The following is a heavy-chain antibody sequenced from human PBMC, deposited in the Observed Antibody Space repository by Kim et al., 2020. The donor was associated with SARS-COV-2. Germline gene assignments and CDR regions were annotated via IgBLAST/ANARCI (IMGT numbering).Heavy chain of an antibody. Sequence: ASVKVSCKASGGTFSSYAISWVRQAPGQGLEWMGGIIPIFGTANYAQKFQGRVTITADESTSTAYMELSSLRSEDTAVYYCARAGRYYGSGSYFNYWGQGTLVTVSS. D-gene: IGHD3-10*01. J-gene: IGHJ4*02. CDR1: GGTFSSYA. CDR2: IIPIFGTA. V-gene: IGHV1-69*13. CDR3: ARAGRYYGSGSYFNY.